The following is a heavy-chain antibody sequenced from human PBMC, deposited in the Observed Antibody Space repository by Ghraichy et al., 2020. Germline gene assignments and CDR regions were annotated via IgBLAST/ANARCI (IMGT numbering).Heavy chain of an antibody. Sequence: ASVKVSCKASGYTFTSYGISWVRQAPGQGLEWMGWISAYNGNTNYAQKLQGRVTMTTDTSTSTAYMELRSLRSDDTAVYYCARMEWLLYPSEYYYYGMDVWGQGTTVTVSS. D-gene: IGHD3-3*01. CDR2: ISAYNGNT. V-gene: IGHV1-18*04. CDR1: GYTFTSYG. J-gene: IGHJ6*01. CDR3: ARMEWLLYPSEYYYYGMDV.